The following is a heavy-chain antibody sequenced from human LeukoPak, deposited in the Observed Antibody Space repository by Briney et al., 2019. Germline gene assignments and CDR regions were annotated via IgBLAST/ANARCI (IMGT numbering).Heavy chain of an antibody. CDR2: ISGSGGNT. J-gene: IGHJ4*02. Sequence: GGSLRLSCAASGFTFSRYAVSWVRQAPGKGLEWVSAISGSGGNTYYADSVKGRFTISRDNSKNTLYLQMNSLRAEDTAVYYCAKGPPSPFSYGLGYYWGQGTLVTVSS. D-gene: IGHD5-18*01. CDR3: AKGPPSPFSYGLGYY. V-gene: IGHV3-23*01. CDR1: GFTFSRYA.